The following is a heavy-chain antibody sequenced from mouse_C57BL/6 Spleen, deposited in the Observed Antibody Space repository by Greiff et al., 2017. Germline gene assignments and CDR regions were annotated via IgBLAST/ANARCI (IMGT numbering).Heavy chain of an antibody. J-gene: IGHJ2*01. D-gene: IGHD1-1*01. V-gene: IGHV2-9-1*01. CDR3: ARNWNYYGSSTLDY. CDR2: IWTGGGT. CDR1: GFSLTSYA. Sequence: VKLVESGPGLVAPSQSLSITCTVSGFSLTSYAISWVRQPPGKGLEWLGVIWTGGGTNYNSALKSRLSISKDNSKSQVFLKMNSLQTDDTARYYWARNWNYYGSSTLDYWGQGTTLTVSS.